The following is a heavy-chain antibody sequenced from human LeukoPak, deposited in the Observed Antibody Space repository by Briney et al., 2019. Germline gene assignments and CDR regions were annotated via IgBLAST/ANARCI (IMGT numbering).Heavy chain of an antibody. CDR3: ARTIAVAGTLVDY. J-gene: IGHJ4*02. Sequence: SETLSLTCTVSGGSISSYYWSWIRQPPGKGLEWIGYIYYSGSTNYNPSLKSRVTISVDTSKNQFSLKLSSVTAADTAVYYCARTIAVAGTLVDYWGQGTLVTVSS. CDR2: IYYSGST. D-gene: IGHD6-19*01. V-gene: IGHV4-59*01. CDR1: GGSISSYY.